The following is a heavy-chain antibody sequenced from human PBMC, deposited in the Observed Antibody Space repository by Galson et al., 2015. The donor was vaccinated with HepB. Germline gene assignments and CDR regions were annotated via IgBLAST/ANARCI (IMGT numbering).Heavy chain of an antibody. D-gene: IGHD2-15*01. Sequence: ETLSLTCAVSGGSISSSNWWSWVRQPPGKGLEWIGEIYHSGSTNYNPSLKSRVTISVDKSKNQFSLKLSSVTAADTAVYYCARDLGGYCSGGSCYDVAGHYYYYGMDVWGQGTTVTVSS. V-gene: IGHV4-4*02. CDR3: ARDLGGYCSGGSCYDVAGHYYYYGMDV. J-gene: IGHJ6*02. CDR1: GGSISSSNW. CDR2: IYHSGST.